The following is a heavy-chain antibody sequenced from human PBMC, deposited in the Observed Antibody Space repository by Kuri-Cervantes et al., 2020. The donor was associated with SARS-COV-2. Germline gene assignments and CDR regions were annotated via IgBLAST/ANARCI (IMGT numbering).Heavy chain of an antibody. CDR1: GFTFSSYA. CDR3: AKDSGGQLAP. J-gene: IGHJ5*02. V-gene: IGHV3-23*01. Sequence: GESLKISCAASGFTFSSYAMSWVRQAPGKGLEWVSAISGSGGSTYYADSVKGRFTISRDNSKNTLYLQMNSLRAEDTAVYYCAKDSGGQLAPWGQGTLVTVSS. CDR2: ISGSGGST. D-gene: IGHD6-6*01.